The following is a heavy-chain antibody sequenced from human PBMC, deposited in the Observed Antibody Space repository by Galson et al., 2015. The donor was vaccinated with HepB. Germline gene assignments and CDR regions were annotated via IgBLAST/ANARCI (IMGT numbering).Heavy chain of an antibody. CDR2: IYPGDSDT. Sequence: QSGAEVTKPGESLRISCQGSGYIFTTHWIGWVRQMPGKGLEWMGVIYPGDSDTRYSPSFQGQVTISADKSISTASLQWSSLKGSDTAMYYCARPRRGWYFSEAFDIWGQGTMVTVSS. D-gene: IGHD6-19*01. V-gene: IGHV5-51*01. J-gene: IGHJ3*02. CDR1: GYIFTTHW. CDR3: ARPRRGWYFSEAFDI.